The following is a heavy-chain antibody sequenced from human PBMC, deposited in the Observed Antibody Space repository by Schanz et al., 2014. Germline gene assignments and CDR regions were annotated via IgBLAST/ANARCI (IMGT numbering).Heavy chain of an antibody. CDR1: GYSFTTYD. CDR2: INPSSGTT. D-gene: IGHD3-22*01. Sequence: QVQLVQSGAEVKKPGASVRVSCKASGYSFTTYDVNWVRQAPGQGLEWMGIINPSSGTTRIAQNFQGRLTVTRDTSTSTVNMELSSLRSEDTAVYYCARAGFFDSASFDSWGQGTLVTVSS. CDR3: ARAGFFDSASFDS. V-gene: IGHV1-46*03. J-gene: IGHJ4*02.